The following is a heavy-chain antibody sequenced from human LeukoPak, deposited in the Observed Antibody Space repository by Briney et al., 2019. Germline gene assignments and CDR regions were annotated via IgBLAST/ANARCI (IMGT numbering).Heavy chain of an antibody. CDR1: GGSMNDYY. CDR3: VRVGRSLHWNPDF. D-gene: IGHD1-1*01. J-gene: IGHJ4*02. CDR2: ISYSGKS. V-gene: IGHV4-59*01. Sequence: SETLSLTCAVSGGSMNDYYWGCIRQPPGKGLEWIGYISYSGKSNSNPSLKSRVTMSVDMSMNQFSLKLASVTAADTAVYYCVRVGRSLHWNPDFWGLGTLVTVSS.